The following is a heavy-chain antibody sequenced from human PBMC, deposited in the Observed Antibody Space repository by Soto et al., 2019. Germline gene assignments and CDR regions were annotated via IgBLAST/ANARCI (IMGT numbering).Heavy chain of an antibody. V-gene: IGHV1-69*13. D-gene: IGHD5-18*01. CDR1: GHTFTGHH. CDR3: ARDQYSYGPRWFDP. CDR2: IIPIFGTA. Sequence: SVKVSCKASGHTFTGHHMHGVRQTPGQGLQWMGGIIPIFGTANYAQKFQGRVTITADESTSTAYMELSSLRSEDTAVYYCARDQYSYGPRWFDPWGQGTLVTVSS. J-gene: IGHJ5*02.